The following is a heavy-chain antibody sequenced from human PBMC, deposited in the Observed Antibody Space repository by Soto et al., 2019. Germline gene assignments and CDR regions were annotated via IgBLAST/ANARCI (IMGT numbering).Heavy chain of an antibody. V-gene: IGHV3-48*01. CDR1: GFTFSNYS. CDR2: ISSSSSTT. J-gene: IGHJ5*02. Sequence: EVQLVESGGGLVQPGGSLRLSCAASGFTFSNYSMNWVRQAPGKGLEWVSYISSSSSTTYYADSVKGRFTISRDNDKNSLYLQMNSLRAEDTXVYYCAREATMLRGLKWXDPXGXGXXVTVXX. D-gene: IGHD3-10*01. CDR3: AREATMLRGLKWXDP.